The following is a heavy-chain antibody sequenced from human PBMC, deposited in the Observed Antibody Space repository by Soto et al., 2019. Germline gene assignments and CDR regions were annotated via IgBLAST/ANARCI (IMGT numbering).Heavy chain of an antibody. CDR2: IYYSGST. CDR3: ARRSSSSSPDNYYYYYMDV. V-gene: IGHV4-59*08. Sequence: SETLSLTCPVSGGSISSYYWSWIRQPPGKGLEWIGYIYYSGSTNYNPSLKSRVTISVDTSKNQFSLKLSSVTAADTAVYYCARRSSSSSPDNYYYYYMDVWDKGTTVTVSS. D-gene: IGHD6-6*01. J-gene: IGHJ6*03. CDR1: GGSISSYY.